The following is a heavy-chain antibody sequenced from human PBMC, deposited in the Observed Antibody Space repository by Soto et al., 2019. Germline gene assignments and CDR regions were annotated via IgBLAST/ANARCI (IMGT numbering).Heavy chain of an antibody. D-gene: IGHD3-22*01. J-gene: IGHJ4*02. CDR3: AKGLGMIVVEGVDY. CDR2: ISGSGGST. CDR1: GFTFSSYA. V-gene: IGHV3-23*01. Sequence: LRLSCAASGFTFSSYAMSWVRQAPGKGLEWVSAISGSGGSTYYADSVKGRFTISRDNSKNTLYLQMNSLRAEDTAVYYCAKGLGMIVVEGVDYWGQGTLVTVSS.